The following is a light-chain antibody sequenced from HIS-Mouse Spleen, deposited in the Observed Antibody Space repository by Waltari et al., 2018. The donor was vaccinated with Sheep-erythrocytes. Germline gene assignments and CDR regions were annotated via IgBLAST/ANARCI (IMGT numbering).Light chain of an antibody. CDR2: EGS. Sequence: QSALTQPASVSGSPGQSITISCTGTSSDVGSYNLVSWYQQHPGKAPKLMIYEGSKRPSWVSNLFSGSQSGNTASLTISGLQAEDEADYYCCSYAGSSTPWVFGGGTKLTVL. J-gene: IGLJ3*02. CDR3: CSYAGSSTPWV. V-gene: IGLV2-23*01. CDR1: SSDVGSYNL.